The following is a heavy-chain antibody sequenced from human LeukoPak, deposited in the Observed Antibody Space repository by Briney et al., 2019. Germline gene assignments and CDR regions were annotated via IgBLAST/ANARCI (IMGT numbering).Heavy chain of an antibody. Sequence: GGSLKLSCAASGFIFSTYGMHWVRQAPGKGLEWVAFIRYDGSNKYYADSVKGRFTISRDNSKNTLYLQANSLRAEDTAVYYCAKESCTGSSCYEPRWGQGTLVTVSS. CDR1: GFIFSTYG. J-gene: IGHJ4*02. D-gene: IGHD2-15*01. V-gene: IGHV3-30*02. CDR3: AKESCTGSSCYEPR. CDR2: IRYDGSNK.